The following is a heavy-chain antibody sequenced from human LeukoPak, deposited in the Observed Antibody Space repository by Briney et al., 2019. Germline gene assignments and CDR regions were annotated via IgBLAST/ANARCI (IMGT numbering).Heavy chain of an antibody. CDR2: INHSGST. Sequence: KPSETLSLTCAVHGGSFSGYYWSWIRQPPGKGLEWIGEINHSGSTNYNPSLKSRVTISVDTSKNQFSLKLSPVTAADTAVYYCARGRKGWHGDSTYYFDYWGQGTLVTVSS. V-gene: IGHV4-34*01. CDR3: ARGRKGWHGDSTYYFDY. D-gene: IGHD4-17*01. CDR1: GGSFSGYY. J-gene: IGHJ4*02.